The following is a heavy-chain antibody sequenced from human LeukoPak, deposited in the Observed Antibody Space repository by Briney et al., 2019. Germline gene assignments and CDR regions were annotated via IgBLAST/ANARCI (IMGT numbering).Heavy chain of an antibody. CDR1: GYSFTSYW. Sequence: GESLQISCKCSGYSFTSYWNGWVRPMPGKGLEWMGIIYPGDSDTRYSPSFQGQVTISADNSISTAYLQWSSLRASDTAMYYCARGLPAYYFDYWGQGTLVTVSS. J-gene: IGHJ4*02. V-gene: IGHV5-51*01. CDR3: ARGLPAYYFDY. CDR2: IYPGDSDT. D-gene: IGHD5/OR15-5a*01.